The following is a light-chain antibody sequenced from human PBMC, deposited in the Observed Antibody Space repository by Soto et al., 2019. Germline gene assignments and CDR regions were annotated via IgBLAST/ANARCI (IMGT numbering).Light chain of an antibody. Sequence: DIQMTQSPSTLSASVGDRVTITCRASQSISSWLAWYQQKPGKAPKVLIYKASSLESGVPSRFSGSGSGTEFTLTISSLQPDDFATYYCQHYYNYPWTFGQGTKVEIK. CDR3: QHYYNYPWT. CDR1: QSISSW. J-gene: IGKJ1*01. V-gene: IGKV1-5*03. CDR2: KAS.